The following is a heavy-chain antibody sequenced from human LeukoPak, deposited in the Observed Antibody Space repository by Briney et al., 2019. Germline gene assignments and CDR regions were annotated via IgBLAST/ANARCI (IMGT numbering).Heavy chain of an antibody. CDR2: IYYSGST. CDR3: ARAKKRIAAAGSPPDY. J-gene: IGHJ4*02. V-gene: IGHV4-59*01. Sequence: SETLSLTCTVSGGSISSYYWSWIRQPPGKGLEWIGYIYYSGSTNYNPSLKSRVTISVDTSKNQFSLKLSSVTAADTAVYYCARAKKRIAAAGSPPDYWGQGTLVTVSS. D-gene: IGHD6-13*01. CDR1: GGSISSYY.